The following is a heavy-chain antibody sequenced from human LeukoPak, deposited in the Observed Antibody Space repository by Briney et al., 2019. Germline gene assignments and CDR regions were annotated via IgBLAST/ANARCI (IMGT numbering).Heavy chain of an antibody. CDR1: GFTFSDYY. CDR3: AKDRWGSRPHAFDI. CDR2: ISGSGGST. V-gene: IGHV3-23*01. J-gene: IGHJ3*02. D-gene: IGHD7-27*01. Sequence: GGSLRLSCAASGFTFSDYYMSWIRQAPGKGLEWVSAISGSGGSTYYADSVKGRFTISRDNSKNTLYLQMNSLRAEDTAVYYCAKDRWGSRPHAFDIWGQGTMVTVSS.